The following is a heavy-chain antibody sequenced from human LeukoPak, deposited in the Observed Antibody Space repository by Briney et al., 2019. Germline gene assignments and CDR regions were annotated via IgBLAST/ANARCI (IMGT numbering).Heavy chain of an antibody. CDR1: AFTFSSYE. CDR2: ISSSGSTI. D-gene: IGHD3-9*01. Sequence: GGSLRLSCAASAFTFSSYEMNWVRQAPGKGLEWVSYISSSGSTIYYADSVKGRFTISRDNAKNSLYLQMNSLRAEDTAVYYCARGRYRFLRYFDWLLYDYWGQGTLVTVSS. CDR3: ARGRYRFLRYFDWLLYDY. J-gene: IGHJ4*02. V-gene: IGHV3-48*03.